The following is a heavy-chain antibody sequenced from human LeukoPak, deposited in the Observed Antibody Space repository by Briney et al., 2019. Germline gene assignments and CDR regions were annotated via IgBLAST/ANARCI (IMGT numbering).Heavy chain of an antibody. V-gene: IGHV3-30-3*01. CDR2: ISYDGSNK. D-gene: IGHD6-19*01. J-gene: IGHJ4*02. Sequence: PGGSLRLSCAASGFTFSSYAMHWVRQAPGKGLEWVAVISYDGSNKYYADSVKGRFTISRDNSKNTLYLQMNSLRAEDTAVYYCARGLRGIAVAGPFDYWGQGTLVTVSS. CDR1: GFTFSSYA. CDR3: ARGLRGIAVAGPFDY.